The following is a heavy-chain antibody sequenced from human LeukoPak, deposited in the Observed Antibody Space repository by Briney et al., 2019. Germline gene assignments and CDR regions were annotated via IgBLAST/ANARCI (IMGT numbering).Heavy chain of an antibody. CDR2: ISGSGGST. Sequence: PSGTLSLTCDVSGGSISRTNWWSWVRQAPGKGLEWVSAISGSGGSTYYADSVKGRFTISRDNSKNTLYLQMNSLRAEDTAVYYCAKAPVVVPAAIDYWGQGTLVTVSS. D-gene: IGHD2-2*02. V-gene: IGHV3-23*01. J-gene: IGHJ4*02. CDR1: GGSISRTNW. CDR3: AKAPVVVPAAIDY.